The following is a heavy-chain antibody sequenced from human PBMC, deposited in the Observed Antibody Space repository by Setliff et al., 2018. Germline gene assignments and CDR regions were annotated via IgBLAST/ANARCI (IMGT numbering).Heavy chain of an antibody. V-gene: IGHV3-7*01. Sequence: GSLRLSCAASGFTFSNYYMSWVRQAPGKGLEWVANIKQDGSEKYYVDSVKGRFTISRDNAKNTLYLQMNSLRAEDTAVYYCARAHSSTLSVHDYWGKGTLVTVSS. D-gene: IGHD2-2*01. J-gene: IGHJ4*02. CDR2: IKQDGSEK. CDR3: ARAHSSTLSVHDY. CDR1: GFTFSNYY.